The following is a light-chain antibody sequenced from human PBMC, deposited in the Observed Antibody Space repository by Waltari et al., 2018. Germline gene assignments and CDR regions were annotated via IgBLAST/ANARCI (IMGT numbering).Light chain of an antibody. CDR2: AAS. J-gene: IGKJ4*01. Sequence: DIQMTQSPSSLSASVGDRVTITCRASQTISSYLAWYQQKQGKVPKLLIYAASSLESGVPSRFSGSGSGTEFTFTISSLQPEDFATYYCQQHNSHPLTFGGGTKVEIK. CDR3: QQHNSHPLT. V-gene: IGKV1-17*03. CDR1: QTISSY.